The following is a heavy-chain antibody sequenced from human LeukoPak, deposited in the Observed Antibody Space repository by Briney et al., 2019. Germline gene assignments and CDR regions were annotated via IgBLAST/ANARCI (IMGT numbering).Heavy chain of an antibody. J-gene: IGHJ3*02. Sequence: PGGTLRLSCVASGFAFDDYAMHWVRQAPGKGPEWVSFINRDGSTAYYADSLKGRFTTSRDNNKNSLYLQMNSLRTDDTALYYCVKDSQTGYDAFDIWGQGTMVTVSS. V-gene: IGHV3-43*02. CDR3: VKDSQTGYDAFDI. CDR1: GFAFDDYA. D-gene: IGHD3-9*01. CDR2: INRDGSTA.